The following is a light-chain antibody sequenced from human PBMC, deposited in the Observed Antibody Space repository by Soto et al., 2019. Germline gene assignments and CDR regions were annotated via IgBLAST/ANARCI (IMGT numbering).Light chain of an antibody. CDR3: QQYNNWPPLT. V-gene: IGKV3-15*01. CDR2: GAS. J-gene: IGKJ4*01. Sequence: EIVMTQSPATLSVSPGERATLSCRASQSVSSNLAWYQQKPGQAPRLLIYGASTRATGIPARFSGSGSGTEFTLTISSLQSEDFAVYYCQQYNNWPPLTFGGWTKFEIK. CDR1: QSVSSN.